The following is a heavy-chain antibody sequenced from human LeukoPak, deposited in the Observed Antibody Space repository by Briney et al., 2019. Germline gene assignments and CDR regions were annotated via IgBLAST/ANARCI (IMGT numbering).Heavy chain of an antibody. Sequence: PSETLSLTCTVSGGSVDGYYRSWIRQPPGKELEWIGNIYYSGSTNYNPSLKSRVTISGDTSRNHFSLSLSSVTAADTAVYYCARRRRSNWAFDSWGQGTLVTVSS. CDR3: ARRRRSNWAFDS. CDR2: IYYSGST. V-gene: IGHV4-59*08. D-gene: IGHD1-1*01. CDR1: GGSVDGYY. J-gene: IGHJ4*02.